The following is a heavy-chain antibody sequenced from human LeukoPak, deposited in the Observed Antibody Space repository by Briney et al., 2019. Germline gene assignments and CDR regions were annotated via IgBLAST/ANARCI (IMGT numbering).Heavy chain of an antibody. Sequence: SETLSLTCTVSGGSISSGSYYWSWIRQPAGKGLEWIGRIYTSGSTNYNPSLKSRVTISVDTSKNQFSLKLSSVTAADTAVYYCARVSPGIAAAGTTYYYYMDVWGKGTTVTISS. CDR2: IYTSGST. CDR3: ARVSPGIAAAGTTYYYYMDV. V-gene: IGHV4-61*02. D-gene: IGHD6-13*01. J-gene: IGHJ6*03. CDR1: GGSISSGSYY.